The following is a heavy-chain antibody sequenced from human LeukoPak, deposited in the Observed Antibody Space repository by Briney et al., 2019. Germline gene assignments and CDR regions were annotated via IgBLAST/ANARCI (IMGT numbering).Heavy chain of an antibody. J-gene: IGHJ4*02. CDR3: AKLVTHFDY. Sequence: ETLSLTCAVYGGSFSGYYWSWVRQAPGKGLEWVSSISGSGGNTYYADSVKGRFTISRDNSKNTLYMQMNSLRAEDTAVYYCAKLVTHFDYWGQGTLVTVSS. V-gene: IGHV3-23*01. CDR1: GGSFSGYY. CDR2: ISGSGGNT. D-gene: IGHD4-23*01.